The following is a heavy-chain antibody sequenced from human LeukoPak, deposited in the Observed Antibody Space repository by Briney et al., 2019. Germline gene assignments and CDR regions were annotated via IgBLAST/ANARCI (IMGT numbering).Heavy chain of an antibody. CDR1: GGSISSYY. CDR3: ARHPIGQQLAHFDY. V-gene: IGHV4-59*08. CDR2: IYYSGST. Sequence: TSETLSLTCTVSGGSISSYYWSWIRQPPGRGLEWIGYIYYSGSTNYNPSLKSRVTISVDTSKNQFSLKLSSVTAADTAVYYCARHPIGQQLAHFDYWGQGTLVTVSS. J-gene: IGHJ4*02. D-gene: IGHD6-13*01.